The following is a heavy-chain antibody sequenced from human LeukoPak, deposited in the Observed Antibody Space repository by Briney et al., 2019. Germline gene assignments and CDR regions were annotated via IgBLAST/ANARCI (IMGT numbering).Heavy chain of an antibody. J-gene: IGHJ6*02. Sequence: SVKVSFKASGATFSSYAISWVRQAPGQGLEWMGGIIPIFGTANYAQKFQGRVTITADESTSTAYMELSSLRSEDTAVYYCARGPKLYSGYDFGYYYGMDVWGQGTTVTVSS. CDR2: IIPIFGTA. CDR3: ARGPKLYSGYDFGYYYGMDV. V-gene: IGHV1-69*13. D-gene: IGHD5-12*01. CDR1: GATFSSYA.